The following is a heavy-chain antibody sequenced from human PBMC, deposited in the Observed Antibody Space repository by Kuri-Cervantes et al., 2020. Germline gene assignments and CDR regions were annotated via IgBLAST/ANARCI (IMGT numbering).Heavy chain of an antibody. V-gene: IGHV4-34*01. CDR3: ARHLSGGGVVIAHFDF. Sequence: SETLSLTCAVYGGSFSGYYWSWIRQPPGKGLEWIGEINHSGSTNYNPSLKSRVTISLDMSKNEFSLKLSSVTAADTAVYYCARHLSGGGVVIAHFDFWGQGTLVTVSS. D-gene: IGHD2-15*01. CDR2: INHSGST. CDR1: GGSFSGYY. J-gene: IGHJ4*02.